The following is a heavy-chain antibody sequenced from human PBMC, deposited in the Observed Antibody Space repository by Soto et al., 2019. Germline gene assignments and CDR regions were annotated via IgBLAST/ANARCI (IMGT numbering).Heavy chain of an antibody. Sequence: SETLSLTCAVYGGSFSGYYWSWIRQPPGKGLEWIGEINHSGSTNYNPSLKSRVTISVDTSKNQFSLKLSSVTAADTAAYYCARAFARRVSRYYYGMDVWGQGTTVTVSS. J-gene: IGHJ6*02. CDR3: ARAFARRVSRYYYGMDV. CDR1: GGSFSGYY. V-gene: IGHV4-34*01. CDR2: INHSGST.